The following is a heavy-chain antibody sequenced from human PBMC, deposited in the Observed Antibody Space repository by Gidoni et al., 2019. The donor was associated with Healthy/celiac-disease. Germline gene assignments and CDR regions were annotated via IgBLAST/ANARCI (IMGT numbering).Heavy chain of an antibody. V-gene: IGHV4-34*01. Sequence: QVQLQQWGAGLLQPSETLSLTCAVYGVSFSGYSWSWIRQPPGKGLEWIGEINHSGSTNYNPSLKSRVTISVDTSKNQFSLKLSSVTAADTAVYYCATQGGRSGGSCPGLWGQGTLVTVSS. CDR2: INHSGST. CDR3: ATQGGRSGGSCPGL. D-gene: IGHD2-15*01. CDR1: GVSFSGYS. J-gene: IGHJ4*02.